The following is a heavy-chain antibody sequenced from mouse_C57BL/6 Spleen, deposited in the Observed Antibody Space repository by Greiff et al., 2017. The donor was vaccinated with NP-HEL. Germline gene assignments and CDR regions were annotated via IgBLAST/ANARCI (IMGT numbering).Heavy chain of an antibody. D-gene: IGHD2-4*01. CDR1: GFNIKDYY. Sequence: EVMLVESGAELVKPGASVKLSCTASGFNIKDYYMHWVKQRTEQGLEWIGRIDPEDGETKYAPKFQGKATITADTSSNTAYLQLSSLTSEDTAVYYGAAYDYDGAWFAYWGQGTLVTVSA. CDR3: AAYDYDGAWFAY. V-gene: IGHV14-2*01. J-gene: IGHJ3*01. CDR2: IDPEDGET.